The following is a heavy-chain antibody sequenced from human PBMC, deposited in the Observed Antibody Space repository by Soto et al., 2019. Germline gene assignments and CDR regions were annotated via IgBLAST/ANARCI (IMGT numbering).Heavy chain of an antibody. V-gene: IGHV3-23*01. J-gene: IGHJ4*02. Sequence: EVQILESGGGLIQPGESLRLSCAASGFTFSTYTMSWVRQAPEKGLEWVSSISASGGSTYYADSVKGRFTIFRDNSNNTLFLHMSRLRADDTAVYYCASEVAVGLFDYWGQGTLDTVSS. CDR1: GFTFSTYT. D-gene: IGHD6-19*01. CDR3: ASEVAVGLFDY. CDR2: ISASGGST.